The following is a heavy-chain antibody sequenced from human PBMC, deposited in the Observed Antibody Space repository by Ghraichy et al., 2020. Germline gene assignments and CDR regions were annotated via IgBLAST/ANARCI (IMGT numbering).Heavy chain of an antibody. CDR1: GAPVSTPG. CDR3: AGVAVRGGYPGYFDY. Sequence: ASVKVSCKTSGAPVSTPGTSLLRQAPGQGLKWMGWISAYNGNTNYAQKLQGRVTMTTDTSTSTAYLELRSLRSDDTAGYYCAGVAVRGGYPGYFDYWGQVIL. J-gene: IGHJ4*02. D-gene: IGHD1-26*01. V-gene: IGHV1-18*01. CDR2: ISAYNGNT.